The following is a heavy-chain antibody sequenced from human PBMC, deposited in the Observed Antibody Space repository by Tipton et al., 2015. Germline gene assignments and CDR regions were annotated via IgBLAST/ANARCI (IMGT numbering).Heavy chain of an antibody. CDR2: VNHSGST. CDR3: ASPSLPHDRGDYYFQS. D-gene: IGHD2-21*02. V-gene: IGHV4-34*01. CDR1: GGSFSDYY. Sequence: GLVKPSETLSLTCAFSGGSFSDYYCTWFRQPPGKGLEWIGEVNHSGSTNYTPSLKSRVSMSIDTSTNHFSLRLNSVTAADTAVYYCASPSLPHDRGDYYFQSWGQGSLVTVSS. J-gene: IGHJ4*02.